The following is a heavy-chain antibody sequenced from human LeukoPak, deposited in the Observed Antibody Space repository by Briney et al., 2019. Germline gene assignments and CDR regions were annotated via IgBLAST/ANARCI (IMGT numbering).Heavy chain of an antibody. J-gene: IGHJ3*02. V-gene: IGHV3-53*01. CDR1: GFTVSSNY. Sequence: PGGSLRLSCAASGFTVSSNYMSWVRQAPGKGLEWVSVIYSAGSTYYADSVKGRFTISRDNSKNTLFLQMNSLRAEDTAVYYCAREIVVLPAANTVGAFDIWGQGTMVTVSS. CDR2: IYSAGST. D-gene: IGHD2-2*01. CDR3: AREIVVLPAANTVGAFDI.